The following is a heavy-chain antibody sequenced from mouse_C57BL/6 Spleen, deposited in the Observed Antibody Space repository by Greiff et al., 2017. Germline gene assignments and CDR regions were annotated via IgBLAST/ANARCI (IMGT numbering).Heavy chain of an antibody. J-gene: IGHJ2*01. CDR3: ARHEDVTTVVATKGTYFDY. Sequence: QVQLKESGAELVKPGASVKLSYKASGYTFTEYTIHWVKQRSGQGLAWIGWFYPGSGSIKYNEKFKDKATLTADKSSSTVYMELSRLTSEDSAVYFCARHEDVTTVVATKGTYFDYWGQGTTLTVSS. CDR1: GYTFTEYT. D-gene: IGHD1-1*01. V-gene: IGHV1-62-2*01. CDR2: FYPGSGSI.